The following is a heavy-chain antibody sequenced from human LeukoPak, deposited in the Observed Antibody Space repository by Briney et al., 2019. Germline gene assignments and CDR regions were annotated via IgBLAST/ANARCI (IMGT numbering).Heavy chain of an antibody. CDR3: ARGHSSGYYYGMTYYFDY. CDR1: GGSFSGYY. V-gene: IGHV4-34*01. J-gene: IGHJ4*02. CDR2: INHSGST. D-gene: IGHD3-22*01. Sequence: SETLSLTCAVYGGSFSGYYWSWIRQPPGKGLEWIGEINHSGSTNYNPSLKSRVTISVDTSKNQFSLKLSSVTAADTAVYYCARGHSSGYYYGMTYYFDYRGQGTLVTVSS.